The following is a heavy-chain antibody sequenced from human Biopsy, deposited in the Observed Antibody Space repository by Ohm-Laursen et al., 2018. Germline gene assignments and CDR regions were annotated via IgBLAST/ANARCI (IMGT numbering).Heavy chain of an antibody. CDR2: IVPILGHL. J-gene: IGHJ4*02. V-gene: IGHV1-69*04. Sequence: SVKVSCNASGSPSSNYAFSWVRQAPGQGLEWVGRIVPILGHLNYAQRFQGRVSITADKSTTYVYMELSRLTSGDTAVYYCAADADGYYTEFDYWGPGTLVTVSS. CDR1: GSPSSNYA. CDR3: AADADGYYTEFDY. D-gene: IGHD3-3*01.